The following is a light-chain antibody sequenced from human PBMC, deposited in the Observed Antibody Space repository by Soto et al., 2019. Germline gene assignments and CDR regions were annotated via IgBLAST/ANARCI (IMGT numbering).Light chain of an antibody. J-gene: IGKJ4*01. Sequence: VQMTQSPSSLSACVGDRVTITCQASHDISDYLNWYQYKPGEAPKLLIYDASKLEAGLPSRFSGRGSGTDFTFSISSLQPEDIATYYCQQYDNVPLTFGGGTKADIK. CDR3: QQYDNVPLT. CDR2: DAS. V-gene: IGKV1-33*01. CDR1: HDISDY.